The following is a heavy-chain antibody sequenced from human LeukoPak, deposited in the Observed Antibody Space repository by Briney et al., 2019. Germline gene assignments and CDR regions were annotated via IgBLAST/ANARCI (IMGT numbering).Heavy chain of an antibody. J-gene: IGHJ3*02. CDR1: GYTFTGYY. CDR2: INPNSGGT. V-gene: IGHV1-2*02. CDR3: ARGLATYDSSGYTAFDI. Sequence: ASVKVSCKASGYTFTGYYMHWVRQAPGQGLEWMGWINPNSGGTNYAQKFQGRVTMTRDTSISTAYMELSRLRSDDTAVYYCARGLATYDSSGYTAFDIWGQGTMVTVSS. D-gene: IGHD3-22*01.